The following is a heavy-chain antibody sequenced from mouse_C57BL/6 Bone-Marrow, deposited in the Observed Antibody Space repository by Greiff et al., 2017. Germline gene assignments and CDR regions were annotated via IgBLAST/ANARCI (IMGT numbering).Heavy chain of an antibody. CDR1: GYTFTDYY. J-gene: IGHJ2*01. CDR3: ARGRDYYGSTRDY. D-gene: IGHD1-1*01. Sequence: VQLQQSGPELVKPGASVKISCKASGYTFTDYYMNWVKQSHGKSLEWIGDINPNNGGTSYNQKFKGKATLTVDKSSSTAYMELRSLTSEDSAVYYCARGRDYYGSTRDYWGQGTTLTVSS. CDR2: INPNNGGT. V-gene: IGHV1-26*01.